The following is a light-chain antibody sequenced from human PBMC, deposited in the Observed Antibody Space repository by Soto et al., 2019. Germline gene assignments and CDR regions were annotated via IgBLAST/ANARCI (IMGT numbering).Light chain of an antibody. V-gene: IGKV1-5*01. CDR3: QQYNSYSWT. CDR1: QSISYR. Sequence: DIQMTQSPSTLSASVGDRVTITFRASQSISYRLAWYQQKPGKAPKVLIYDVSSLESGVPSRFSGSVSGTEFTLTISSLQPDDFATYYCQQYNSYSWTFGQGTKV. J-gene: IGKJ1*01. CDR2: DVS.